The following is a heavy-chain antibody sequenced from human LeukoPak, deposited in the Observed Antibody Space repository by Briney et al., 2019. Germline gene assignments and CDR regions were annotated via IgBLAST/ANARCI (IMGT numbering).Heavy chain of an antibody. CDR2: IKQDGSEK. Sequence: PGGSLRLSCAASGFTFSSYWMSWVRQAPGKGLEWVANIKQDGSEKYYVDSVKGRFTISRDNAKNSLYLQMNSLRAEDTAVYYCARARTDPIVVVPAANYYYYYMDVWGKGTTVTVPS. V-gene: IGHV3-7*01. CDR1: GFTFSSYW. J-gene: IGHJ6*03. CDR3: ARARTDPIVVVPAANYYYYYMDV. D-gene: IGHD2-2*01.